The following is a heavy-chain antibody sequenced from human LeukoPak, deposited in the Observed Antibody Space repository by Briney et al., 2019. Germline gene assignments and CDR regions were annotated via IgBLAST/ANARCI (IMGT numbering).Heavy chain of an antibody. CDR3: AMGFSSGYCTNGVCPRSQRWFDP. D-gene: IGHD2-8*01. CDR2: ISAYNGNT. Sequence: GASVKVSCKASGYTFTSYGISWVRQAPGQGLEWMGWISAYNGNTNYAQKLQGRVTMTTDTSTSTAYMELSSLRSEDTAVYYCAMGFSSGYCTNGVCPRSQRWFDPWGQGTLVTVSS. V-gene: IGHV1-18*01. J-gene: IGHJ5*02. CDR1: GYTFTSYG.